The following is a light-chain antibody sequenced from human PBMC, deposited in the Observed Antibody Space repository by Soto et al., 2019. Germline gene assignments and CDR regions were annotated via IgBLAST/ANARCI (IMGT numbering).Light chain of an antibody. CDR1: QDVDSY. CDR3: QQRNTWPFT. J-gene: IGKJ3*01. V-gene: IGKV3-11*01. Sequence: EILLTQSPATLSLSPGERATLSCRASQDVDSYLAWYQQTPGQAPRLLIYDASNRAPGIADRFSGSGSGTDFTLTISSLAPEDFAVYYCQQRNTWPFTFGPGTKVDIK. CDR2: DAS.